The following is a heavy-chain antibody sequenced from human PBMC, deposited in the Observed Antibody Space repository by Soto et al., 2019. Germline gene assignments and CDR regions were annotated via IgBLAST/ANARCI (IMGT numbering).Heavy chain of an antibody. CDR2: ISGSGGST. D-gene: IGHD3-22*01. CDR1: GFTFSSYA. Sequence: PGGSLRLSCAASGFTFSSYAMSWVRQAPGKGLEWVSAISGSGGSTYYADSVKGRFTISRDNSKNTLYLQMNSLRAEDTAVYYWARRYDSSGYHTDDWGQGTLVNVSS. J-gene: IGHJ4*02. CDR3: ARRYDSSGYHTDD. V-gene: IGHV3-23*01.